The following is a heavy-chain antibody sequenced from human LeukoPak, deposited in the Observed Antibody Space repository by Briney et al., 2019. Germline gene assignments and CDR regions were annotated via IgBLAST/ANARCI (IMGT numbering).Heavy chain of an antibody. D-gene: IGHD3-10*01. CDR3: ARIPSRYITMVRGTQRDY. CDR1: GYTFTGYY. Sequence: GASVKVSCKASGYTFTGYYMHWVRQAPGQGLEWMGWINPNSGGTNYAQKFQGGVTMTRDTSISTAYMELSRLRSDDTAVYYSARIPSRYITMVRGTQRDYWGQGTLVTVSS. V-gene: IGHV1-2*02. J-gene: IGHJ4*02. CDR2: INPNSGGT.